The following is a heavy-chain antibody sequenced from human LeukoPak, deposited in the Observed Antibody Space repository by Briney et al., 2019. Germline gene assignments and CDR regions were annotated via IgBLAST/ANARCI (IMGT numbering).Heavy chain of an antibody. V-gene: IGHV2-70*11. Sequence: SGPALVKPTQTLTLTCTFSGFSLSTSGMCVSWIRQPPGKALEWLARIDWDDDKYYSTSLKTRLTISKDTSKNQVVLTMTNMDPVDTATYYCARTQRYFDLYAFDIWGQGTMVTVSS. J-gene: IGHJ3*02. CDR3: ARTQRYFDLYAFDI. D-gene: IGHD3-9*01. CDR2: IDWDDDK. CDR1: GFSLSTSGMC.